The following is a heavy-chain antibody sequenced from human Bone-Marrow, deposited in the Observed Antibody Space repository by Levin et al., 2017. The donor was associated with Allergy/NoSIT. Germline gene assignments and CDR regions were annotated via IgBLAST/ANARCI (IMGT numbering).Heavy chain of an antibody. CDR2: ISYDGSNK. D-gene: IGHD3-9*01. CDR3: AKDLSYYDILTGYSLPIFDY. Sequence: GGSLRLSCAASGFTFSSYGMHWVRQAPGKGLEWVAVISYDGSNKYYADSVKGRFTISRDNSKNTLYLQMNSLRAEDTAVYYCAKDLSYYDILTGYSLPIFDYWGQGTLVTVSS. V-gene: IGHV3-30*18. CDR1: GFTFSSYG. J-gene: IGHJ4*02.